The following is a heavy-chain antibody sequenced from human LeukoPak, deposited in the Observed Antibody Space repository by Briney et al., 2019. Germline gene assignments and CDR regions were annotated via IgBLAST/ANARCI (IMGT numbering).Heavy chain of an antibody. V-gene: IGHV3-7*01. Sequence: GGSLRLSCEGSGFSFSNYWMSWVRQAPGKGLEWVAHTNEDGSDKYYVDSVKGRFTISRNNAKNSLYLQMGSLRAEDTAIFYCTSWSSCSSDNCQFNYWGQGTLVTVSS. CDR2: TNEDGSDK. CDR3: TSWSSCSSDNCQFNY. CDR1: GFSFSNYW. D-gene: IGHD2-15*01. J-gene: IGHJ4*02.